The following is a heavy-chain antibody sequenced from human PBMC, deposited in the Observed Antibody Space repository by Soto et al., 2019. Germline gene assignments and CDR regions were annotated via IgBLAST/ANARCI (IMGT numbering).Heavy chain of an antibody. J-gene: IGHJ4*02. CDR2: ISSNGGTT. CDR1: GFTFNNYD. D-gene: IGHD1-7*01. CDR3: VRRVSGNYDY. V-gene: IGHV3-64*01. Sequence: EVQLAESGGNMVQPGGSLRLSCVASGFTFNNYDMHWVRQAPGKGLEYVSPISSNGGTTYYGNSVKGRFSISRDNSKNTLYLQMGSLRPEDMAVYYCVRRVSGNYDYWGQGTLVTVSS.